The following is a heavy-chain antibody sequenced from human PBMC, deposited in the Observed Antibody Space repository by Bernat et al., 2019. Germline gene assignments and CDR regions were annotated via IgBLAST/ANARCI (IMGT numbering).Heavy chain of an antibody. CDR1: GFTFSDYY. Sequence: QVQLVESGGGLVKPGGSLRLSCAASGFTFSDYYMSWIRQAPGKGLDWVSYISSSSSYTNYADSVKGRFTISRDNAKNSLYLQMNSPRAEDTAVYYCARSGRITIFGVAHSGAFDIWGQGTMVTVSS. D-gene: IGHD3-3*01. J-gene: IGHJ3*02. CDR2: ISSSSSYT. CDR3: ARSGRITIFGVAHSGAFDI. V-gene: IGHV3-11*05.